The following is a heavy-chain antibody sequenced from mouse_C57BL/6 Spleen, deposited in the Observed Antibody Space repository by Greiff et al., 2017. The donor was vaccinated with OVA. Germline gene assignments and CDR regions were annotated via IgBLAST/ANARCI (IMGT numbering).Heavy chain of an antibody. CDR3: ATPDSSGLAWFAY. V-gene: IGHV1-64*01. Sequence: QVQLQQPGAELVKPGASVKLSCKASGYTFTSYWMHWVKQRPGQGLEWIGMIHPNSGSTNYNEKFKSKATLTVDKSSSTAYMQLSSLTSEDSAVYYCATPDSSGLAWFAYWGQVTLVTVSA. D-gene: IGHD3-2*02. CDR2: IHPNSGST. CDR1: GYTFTSYW. J-gene: IGHJ3*01.